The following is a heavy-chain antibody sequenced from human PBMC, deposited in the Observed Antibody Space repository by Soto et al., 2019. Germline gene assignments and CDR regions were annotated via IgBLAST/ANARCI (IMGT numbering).Heavy chain of an antibody. J-gene: IGHJ4*02. D-gene: IGHD3-3*01. CDR1: GYTFTSYG. CDR2: ISAYNGNT. V-gene: IGHV1-18*01. CDR3: ARDARSDDFWSGYNLFDY. Sequence: ASVKVSCKASGYTFTSYGISWVRQAPGQGLEWMGWISAYNGNTNYAQKLQGRVTMTTDTSTSTAYMELRSLRSDDTAVYYCARDARSDDFWSGYNLFDYWGQGTLVTVSS.